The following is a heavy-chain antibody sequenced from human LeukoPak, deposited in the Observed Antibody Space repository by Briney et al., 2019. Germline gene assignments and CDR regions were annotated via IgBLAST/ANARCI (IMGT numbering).Heavy chain of an antibody. CDR2: ISGSGGST. V-gene: IGHV3-23*01. Sequence: GGSLRLSCAVSGFTFRNSAMSWVRQAPGKGLEWVSCISGSGGSTYHADSVKGRFTISRDNAKNTLYLQMNSLRAEDTAIYYCAKQRGIYMYRPFEDWGQGTLVTVSS. CDR3: AKQRGIYMYRPFED. CDR1: GFTFRNSA. J-gene: IGHJ4*02. D-gene: IGHD2/OR15-2a*01.